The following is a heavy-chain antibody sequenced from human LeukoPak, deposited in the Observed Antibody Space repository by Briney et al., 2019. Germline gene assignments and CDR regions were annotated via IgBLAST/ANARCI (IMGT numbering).Heavy chain of an antibody. CDR3: ARPVPSRLGWFDP. V-gene: IGHV4-34*01. J-gene: IGHJ5*02. CDR1: GGSFSHDY. CDR2: INHRGST. D-gene: IGHD1-1*01. Sequence: SETLSLTCAVYGGSFSHDYWSLIRQPPGKGLEWIGEINHRGSTNYNPSLKSRVTISVDTSKNQFSLRLSSVTAADTAVYYCARPVPSRLGWFDPWGQGTLVTVSS.